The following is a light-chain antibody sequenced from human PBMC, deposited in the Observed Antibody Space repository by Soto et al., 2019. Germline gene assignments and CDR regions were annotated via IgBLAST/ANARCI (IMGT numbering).Light chain of an antibody. V-gene: IGKV3-15*01. CDR1: QSVSSN. CDR2: GAS. J-gene: IGKJ5*01. CDR3: QQRSSWPPT. Sequence: IVMTQSPATLSVSPGERATLSCRASQSVSSNLAWYQQKPGQAPRLLIYGASTRATGIPARFSGSGSGTEFTLTISSLQSEDFAVYYCQQRSSWPPTFGQGTRLEIK.